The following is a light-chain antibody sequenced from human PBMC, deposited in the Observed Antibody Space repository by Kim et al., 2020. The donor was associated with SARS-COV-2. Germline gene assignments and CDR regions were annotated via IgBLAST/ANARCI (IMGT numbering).Light chain of an antibody. V-gene: IGKV1-39*01. Sequence: ASVGDRVTIPCRASQSISRLLNWYQQKPGKAPNLLNYGASSLQSGVPSRFSGAGAGTGFTLTISSLQPEDFATYYFQQSYHTPITFGQGTRRGSK. CDR2: GAS. J-gene: IGKJ5*01. CDR1: QSISRL. CDR3: QQSYHTPIT.